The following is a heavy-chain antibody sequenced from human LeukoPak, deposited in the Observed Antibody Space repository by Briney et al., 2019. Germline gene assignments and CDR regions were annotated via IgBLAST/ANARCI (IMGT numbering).Heavy chain of an antibody. J-gene: IGHJ4*02. CDR2: INPNSGGT. CDR3: ARARITFGGARSPLDY. V-gene: IGHV1-2*02. Sequence: GASVKVSCKASGYTFTGYYMHWVRQAPGQGLEWMGWINPNSGGTNYAQKFQGRVTMTRDTSISTAYVELSRLRSDDTAVYYCARARITFGGARSPLDYWGQGTLVTVSS. D-gene: IGHD3-16*01. CDR1: GYTFTGYY.